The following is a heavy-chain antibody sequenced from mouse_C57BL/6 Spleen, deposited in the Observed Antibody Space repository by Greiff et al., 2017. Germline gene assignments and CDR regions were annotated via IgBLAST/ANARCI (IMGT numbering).Heavy chain of an antibody. CDR2: IHPSDSDT. V-gene: IGHV1-74*01. Sequence: QVHVKQPGAELVKPGASVKVSCKASGYTFTSYWMHWVKQRPGQGLEWIGRIHPSDSDTNYNQKFKGKATLTVDKSSSTAYMQLSSLTSEDSAVYYCAAGSSSFDYWGQGTTLTVSS. CDR3: AAGSSSFDY. CDR1: GYTFTSYW. J-gene: IGHJ2*01. D-gene: IGHD1-1*01.